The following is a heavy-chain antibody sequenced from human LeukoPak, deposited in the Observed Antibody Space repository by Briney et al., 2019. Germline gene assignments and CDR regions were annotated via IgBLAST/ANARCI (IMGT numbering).Heavy chain of an antibody. CDR2: ISTSSDTT. CDR3: AREASAFDP. V-gene: IGHV3-48*01. Sequence: GGSLRLSCAASGFTFSSYSMNWVRQAPGKGLEWVSYISTSSDTTYYADSVRGRFTISRDNAQNSLYLQMSSLRAEDTAVYYCAREASAFDPWGRGTLVTVSS. J-gene: IGHJ5*02. CDR1: GFTFSSYS.